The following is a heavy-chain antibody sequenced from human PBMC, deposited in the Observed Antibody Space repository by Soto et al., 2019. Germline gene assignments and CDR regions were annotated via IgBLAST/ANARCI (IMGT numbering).Heavy chain of an antibody. J-gene: IGHJ4*02. D-gene: IGHD6-6*01. CDR3: AKGGSIYYFDY. CDR2: ISSSGGST. Sequence: EVQLLESGGGLVQPGGSLRLSCAASGFTFSSYATSWVRQAPGKGLEWVSVISSSGGSTYYADSVKGRFTISRDNSKNTLYLPMNSLRAEDTAVYYCAKGGSIYYFDYWGQGTLVTVSS. V-gene: IGHV3-23*01. CDR1: GFTFSSYA.